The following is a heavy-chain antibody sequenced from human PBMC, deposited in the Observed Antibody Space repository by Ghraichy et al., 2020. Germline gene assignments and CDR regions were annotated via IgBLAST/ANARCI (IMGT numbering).Heavy chain of an antibody. V-gene: IGHV4-59*01. Sequence: SETLSLTCTVSGGSISSYYWSWIRQPPGKGLEWIGYIYYSGSTNYNPSLKSRVTISVDTSKNQFSLKLSSVTAADTAVYYCARVHHNAQLGLRSGGLDGMYYFDYWGQGTLVTVSA. CDR3: ARVHHNAQLGLRSGGLDGMYYFDY. CDR1: GGSISSYY. J-gene: IGHJ4*02. CDR2: IYYSGST. D-gene: IGHD5-18*01.